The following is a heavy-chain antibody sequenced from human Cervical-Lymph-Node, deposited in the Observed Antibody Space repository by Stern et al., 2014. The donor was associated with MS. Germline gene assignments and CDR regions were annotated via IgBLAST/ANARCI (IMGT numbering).Heavy chain of an antibody. CDR3: ARATSDYIWGSYRYLDY. D-gene: IGHD3-16*02. J-gene: IGHJ4*02. CDR2: ILHMFDSA. CDR1: GGTFSSYT. V-gene: IGHV1-69*01. Sequence: QVQLVQSGAEVKKPGSSVKVSCKASGGTFSSYTIGWVRQAPGQGLEWMGGILHMFDSANYAEKVQGRVTSTADESTSTAYMDLSTLRSEDTAVYYCARATSDYIWGSYRYLDYWGQGTQVTVSS.